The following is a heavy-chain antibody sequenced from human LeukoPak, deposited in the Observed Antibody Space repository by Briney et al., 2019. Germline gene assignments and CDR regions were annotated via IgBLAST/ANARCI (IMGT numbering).Heavy chain of an antibody. D-gene: IGHD5-18*01. J-gene: IGHJ4*02. CDR1: GYSFTSYW. CDR2: IFPGNSDT. Sequence: GESLKISFKGSGYSFTSYWIGWVRQMPGKGLEWMAIIFPGNSDTIYSPSFQGQVTISADKSISTAYLQWRGLTASDTAMYYCVRHNNYALDYWGQGTLVTVSS. CDR3: VRHNNYALDY. V-gene: IGHV5-51*01.